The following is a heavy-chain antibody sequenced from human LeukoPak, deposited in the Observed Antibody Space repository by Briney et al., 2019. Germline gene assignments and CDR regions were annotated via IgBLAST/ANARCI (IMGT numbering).Heavy chain of an antibody. Sequence: PGGSLRLSCAASGFTFSSYAMSWVRQAPGKGLEWVSAISGSGGSTYYADSVKGRFTISRDNSKNTLYLQMNSLRAEDTAVYYCAEAMDTAMVVSYYFDYWGQGTLVTVSS. V-gene: IGHV3-23*01. D-gene: IGHD5-18*01. CDR1: GFTFSSYA. CDR3: AEAMDTAMVVSYYFDY. CDR2: ISGSGGST. J-gene: IGHJ4*02.